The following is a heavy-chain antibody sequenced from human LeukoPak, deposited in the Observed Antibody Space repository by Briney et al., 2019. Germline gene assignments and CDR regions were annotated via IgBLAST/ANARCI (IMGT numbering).Heavy chain of an antibody. J-gene: IGHJ4*02. CDR3: AKDPNSSGYRHLDY. V-gene: IGHV1-69*04. D-gene: IGHD3-22*01. CDR1: GGTFSSYA. CDR2: VIPILGIA. Sequence: VKVSCKASGGTFSSYAISWVRQAPGQGLEWMGRVIPILGIANYAQKFQGRVTITADKSTSTAYMELSSLRAEDTAVYYCAKDPNSSGYRHLDYWGQGTLVTVSS.